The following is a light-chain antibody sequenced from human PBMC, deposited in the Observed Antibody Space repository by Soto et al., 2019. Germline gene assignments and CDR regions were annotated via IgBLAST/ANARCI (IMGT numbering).Light chain of an antibody. V-gene: IGKV1-39*01. CDR3: QQTYTNPQT. Sequence: DIQMTQSPCSVSASVVDRVTITCRASQTSATFINWYQQKSGSAPRLLIYETSGLQRGVPSRFSGSGSGTHFVLTISNFQPEDSATYFCQQTYTNPQTFGQGTKVDIK. CDR2: ETS. CDR1: QTSATF. J-gene: IGKJ1*01.